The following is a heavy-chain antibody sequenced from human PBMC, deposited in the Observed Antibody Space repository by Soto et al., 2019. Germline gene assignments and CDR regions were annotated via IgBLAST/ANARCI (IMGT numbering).Heavy chain of an antibody. V-gene: IGHV1-18*01. CDR2: ISAYNGNT. CDR3: ARGGRGTHYYGMDV. J-gene: IGHJ6*02. CDR1: GYTFTSYG. D-gene: IGHD3-16*01. Sequence: ASVTVSCKTSGYTFTSYGISWVRQAPGQGLEWMGWISAYNGNTNYAQKLQGRVTMTTDTSTSTAYMELRSLRSDDTAVYYCARGGRGTHYYGMDVWGQGTTVTVSS.